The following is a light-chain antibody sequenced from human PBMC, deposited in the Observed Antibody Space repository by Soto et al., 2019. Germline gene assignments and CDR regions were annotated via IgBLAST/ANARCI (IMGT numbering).Light chain of an antibody. Sequence: IVMTQSPDTLSVSPGERATLSCRASQSINSNLAWYQQKPGQAPRLLMFRASIRATGFPARFSGSGSGTEFNITISSLQSEDSEIYYCQQYNNGPRDTFGGGTKVEIK. CDR3: QQYNNGPRDT. V-gene: IGKV3-15*01. CDR2: RAS. J-gene: IGKJ4*01. CDR1: QSINSN.